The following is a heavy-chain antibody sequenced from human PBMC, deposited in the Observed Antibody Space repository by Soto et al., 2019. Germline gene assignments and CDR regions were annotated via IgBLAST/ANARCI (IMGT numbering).Heavy chain of an antibody. V-gene: IGHV4-34*01. D-gene: IGHD6-13*01. CDR3: ARGWGSSQIIDGGDN. Sequence: QVQLQQWGAGLLKPSETLSLTCAVYGGSFSGYYWSWIRQPPGKGLEWIGEINHSGSTNYNPSLKSRVTISVDTSKNQFSLKLSSVTAADTAVYYCARGWGSSQIIDGGDNWGQGTLVTVSS. CDR1: GGSFSGYY. J-gene: IGHJ4*02. CDR2: INHSGST.